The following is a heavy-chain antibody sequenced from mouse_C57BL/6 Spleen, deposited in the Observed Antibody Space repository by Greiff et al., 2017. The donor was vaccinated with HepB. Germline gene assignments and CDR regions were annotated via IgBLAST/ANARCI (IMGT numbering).Heavy chain of an antibody. D-gene: IGHD1-1*01. J-gene: IGHJ1*03. Sequence: QVQLQQSGAELMKPGASVKLSCKATGYTFTGYWIEWVKQRPGHGLEWIGEILPGSGSTNYNEKFKGKATFTADTSSNTAYMQLSSLTTEDSAIYYCARAGTTVVATPRWYFDVWGTGTTVTVSS. CDR2: ILPGSGST. CDR1: GYTFTGYW. V-gene: IGHV1-9*01. CDR3: ARAGTTVVATPRWYFDV.